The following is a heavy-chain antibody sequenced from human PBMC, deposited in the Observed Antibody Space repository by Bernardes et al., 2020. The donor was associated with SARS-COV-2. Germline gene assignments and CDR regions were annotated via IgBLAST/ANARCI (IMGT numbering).Heavy chain of an antibody. J-gene: IGHJ6*02. D-gene: IGHD6-13*01. CDR3: AKGEQLGGLYYGMDV. CDR2: ISWNSGSI. CDR1: GFTFGDYA. V-gene: IGHV3-9*01. Sequence: GGSLRLSCAASGFTFGDYAMHWVRQAPGKGLEWVSGISWNSGSIGYADSVKGRFTNSRDNAKHSLYLQMNSLRAEDTALYYCAKGEQLGGLYYGMDVWGQGTTVTVSS.